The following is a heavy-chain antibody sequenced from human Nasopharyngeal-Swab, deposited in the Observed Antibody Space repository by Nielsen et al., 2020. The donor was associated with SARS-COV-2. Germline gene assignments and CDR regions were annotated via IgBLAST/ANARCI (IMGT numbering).Heavy chain of an antibody. CDR3: AIDRGYCSSTSCYDNWFDP. J-gene: IGHJ5*02. V-gene: IGHV1-18*01. Sequence: ASVKVSCKASGYTFTSYGISWVRQAPGQGLEWMGWISAYNGNTNYAQKLQGRVTMNTDTSTSTAYMELRSLRSDDTAVYYCAIDRGYCSSTSCYDNWFDPWGQGTLVTVSS. CDR2: ISAYNGNT. CDR1: GYTFTSYG. D-gene: IGHD2-2*01.